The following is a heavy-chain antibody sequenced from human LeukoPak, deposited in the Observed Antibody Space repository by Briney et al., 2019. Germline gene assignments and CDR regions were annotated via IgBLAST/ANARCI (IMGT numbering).Heavy chain of an antibody. D-gene: IGHD6-13*01. CDR3: ARTWQQLDPYYYYDGMDV. Sequence: SETLSLTCTVSGVSFSSYYWSWIRQTPGKGLEWIGYIHYSGITNYNPSLRSRVTIFVDTSNNQVSLKVNSVTAADTAVYYCARTWQQLDPYYYYDGMDVWGQGTTVTVSS. CDR2: IHYSGIT. V-gene: IGHV4-59*13. J-gene: IGHJ6*02. CDR1: GVSFSSYY.